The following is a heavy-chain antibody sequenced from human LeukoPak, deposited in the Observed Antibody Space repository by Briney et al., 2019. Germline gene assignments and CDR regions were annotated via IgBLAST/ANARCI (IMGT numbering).Heavy chain of an antibody. CDR1: GFTFSGSA. D-gene: IGHD3-22*01. V-gene: IGHV3-73*01. CDR2: IRSKANSYAT. CDR3: TRHNYYDSSGLRLFDY. Sequence: GGSLRLSCAASGFTFSGSALHWVRQASRKGLEWVGRIRSKANSYATAYAASVKGRFTISRDDSKNTAYLQMNSLKTEDTAVYYCTRHNYYDSSGLRLFDYWGQGTLVTVSS. J-gene: IGHJ4*02.